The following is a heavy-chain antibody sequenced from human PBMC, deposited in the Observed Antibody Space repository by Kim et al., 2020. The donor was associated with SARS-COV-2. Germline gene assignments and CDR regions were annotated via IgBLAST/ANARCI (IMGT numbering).Heavy chain of an antibody. J-gene: IGHJ4*02. CDR3: AIALGYCSSTSCFDYFDY. CDR1: GFTVSSNY. D-gene: IGHD2-2*01. V-gene: IGHV3-53*01. Sequence: GGSLRLSCAASGFTVSSNYMSWVRQAPGKGLEWVSVIYSGGSTYYADSVKGRFTISRDNSKNTLYLQMNSLRAEDTAVYYCAIALGYCSSTSCFDYFDYWGQGTLVTVSS. CDR2: IYSGGST.